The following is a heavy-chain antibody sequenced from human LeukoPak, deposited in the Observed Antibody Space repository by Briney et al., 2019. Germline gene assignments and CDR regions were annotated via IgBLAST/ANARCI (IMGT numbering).Heavy chain of an antibody. CDR1: GFTFSSYS. V-gene: IGHV3-21*04. J-gene: IGHJ3*02. CDR2: ISSSSSYI. D-gene: IGHD3-10*01. CDR3: ARVKVYYYGSGSSDAFDI. Sequence: PGGSLRLSCAASGFTFSSYSMNWVRQAPGKGLEWVSSISSSSSYIYYADSVKGRFTISRDNAKNSLYLQMNSLRAEDTAVYYCARVKVYYYGSGSSDAFDIWGQGTMVTVSS.